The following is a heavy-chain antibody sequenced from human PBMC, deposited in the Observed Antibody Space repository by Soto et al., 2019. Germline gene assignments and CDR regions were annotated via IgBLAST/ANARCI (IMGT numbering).Heavy chain of an antibody. D-gene: IGHD3-16*01. CDR3: VKGGWLDF. Sequence: EVQLLESGGGLVQPGGSLRLSCAASGFTFNTFEMSWVLQAPGRGLEWVSFISDDSSRTYYADAVKGRFTISRDKSKYTLYLQMNSLTAEDTAVYACVKGGWLDFWGQGTLVTVSS. CDR2: ISDDSSRT. J-gene: IGHJ5*01. V-gene: IGHV3-23*01. CDR1: GFTFNTFE.